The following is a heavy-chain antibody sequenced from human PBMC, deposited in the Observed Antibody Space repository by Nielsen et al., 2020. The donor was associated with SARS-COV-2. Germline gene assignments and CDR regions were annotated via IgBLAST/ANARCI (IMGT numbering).Heavy chain of an antibody. V-gene: IGHV3-64*01. CDR3: ASTDYGDYGYDAFDI. Sequence: GESLKISCAASGFTFSSYAMHWVRQAPGKGLEYVSAISSNGGSTYYANSVKGRFTISRDNSKNTLYLQMGSLRAEDTAVYYCASTDYGDYGYDAFDIWGQGTMVTVSS. CDR1: GFTFSSYA. CDR2: ISSNGGST. D-gene: IGHD4-17*01. J-gene: IGHJ3*02.